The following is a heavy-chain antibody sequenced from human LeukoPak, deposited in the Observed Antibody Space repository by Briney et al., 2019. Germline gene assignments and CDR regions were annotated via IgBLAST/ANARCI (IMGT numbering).Heavy chain of an antibody. D-gene: IGHD2-15*01. CDR2: FDPEDGET. Sequence: ASVKVSCKVSGYTLTELSMHWVPQAPGKGLEWMGGFDPEDGETIYAQKFQGRVTMTEDTSTDTAYMELSSLRSEDTAVYYCAGGGPHSASLPLDYWGQGTLVTVSS. J-gene: IGHJ4*02. CDR1: GYTLTELS. CDR3: AGGGPHSASLPLDY. V-gene: IGHV1-24*01.